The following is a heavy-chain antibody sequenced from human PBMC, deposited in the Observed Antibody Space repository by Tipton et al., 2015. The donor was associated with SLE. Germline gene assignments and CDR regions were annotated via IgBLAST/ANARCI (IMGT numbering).Heavy chain of an antibody. CDR1: GSSISLYY. V-gene: IGHV4-59*01. J-gene: IGHJ4*02. D-gene: IGHD2-15*01. CDR2: IYYSGST. Sequence: TLSLTCTVSGSSISLYYWSWVRQPPGKGLEWIGFIYYSGSTDYNPSLKSRVSMSVDTSKNQVSLTMTSVTAADTAVYYCARDLGGDFDYWGQGTLVTVSS. CDR3: ARDLGGDFDY.